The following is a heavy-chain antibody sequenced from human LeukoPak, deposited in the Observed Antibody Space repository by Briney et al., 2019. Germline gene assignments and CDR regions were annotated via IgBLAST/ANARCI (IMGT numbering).Heavy chain of an antibody. CDR1: GGSFSGYC. V-gene: IGHV4-34*01. CDR3: AQNGYYFES. D-gene: IGHD3-22*01. J-gene: IGHJ4*02. CDR2: INHSGTT. Sequence: PSETLSLTCGVYGGSFSGYCWSWIRQPPGKGLEWIGEINHSGTTNYNPSLKSRVAISVDTSKNQFSLKLSFVTAADTAVYYYAQNGYYFESWGQGTLATVSS.